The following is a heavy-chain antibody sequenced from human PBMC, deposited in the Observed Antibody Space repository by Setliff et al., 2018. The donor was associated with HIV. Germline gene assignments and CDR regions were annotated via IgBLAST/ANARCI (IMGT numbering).Heavy chain of an antibody. CDR2: INHGGST. CDR1: GGSFSGYY. D-gene: IGHD6-13*01. J-gene: IGHJ3*02. Sequence: SETLPLTCAVYGGSFSGYYWSWIRQSPGKGLEWIGQINHGGSTNYSPSLKSRVTMSIDTSKNQFSLRLSSVTAADTAVYYCASDYSSRHDAFDIWGQGTVVTVS. V-gene: IGHV4-34*01. CDR3: ASDYSSRHDAFDI.